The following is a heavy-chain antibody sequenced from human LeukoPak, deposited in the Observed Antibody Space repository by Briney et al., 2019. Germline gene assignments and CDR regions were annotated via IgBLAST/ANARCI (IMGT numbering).Heavy chain of an antibody. CDR2: IYYSGGT. Sequence: SETLSLICTVSGGSISDYYWRWIRQPPGKGLEWIGYIYYSGGTNYNPSLKSRVTISVDTSKNQFSLNLSSVTAADTATYYCAREGGDSVGDAFDIWGQGTMVTVSS. J-gene: IGHJ3*02. D-gene: IGHD4-17*01. CDR3: AREGGDSVGDAFDI. V-gene: IGHV4-59*01. CDR1: GGSISDYY.